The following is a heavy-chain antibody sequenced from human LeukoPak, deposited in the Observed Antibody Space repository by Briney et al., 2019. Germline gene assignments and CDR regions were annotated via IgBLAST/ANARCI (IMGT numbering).Heavy chain of an antibody. J-gene: IGHJ5*02. CDR1: GFTFSSYA. D-gene: IGHD1-26*01. V-gene: IGHV3-64*01. Sequence: QPGGSLRLSCAASGFTFSSYAMHWVRQAPGKGLEYVSAISSNGSITFYANSVKGRFTISRDNSKNTLYLQMNSLRAEDTAVYYCARGGSYYPAWGQGTLVTVSS. CDR2: ISSNGSIT. CDR3: ARGGSYYPA.